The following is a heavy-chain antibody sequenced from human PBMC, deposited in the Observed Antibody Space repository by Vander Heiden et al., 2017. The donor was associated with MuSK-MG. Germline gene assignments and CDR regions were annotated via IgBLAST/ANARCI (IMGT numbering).Heavy chain of an antibody. CDR3: ARAPCDFWSGYPLYYYYYMDV. V-gene: IGHV1-8*02. J-gene: IGHJ6*03. CDR2: MNPNSGNT. CDR1: GYTFTSYD. D-gene: IGHD3-3*01. Sequence: QVQLVQSGAEVKKPGASVKVSCKASGYTFTSYDVIWVRQATGQGLEWMGWMNPNSGNTGYAQKFQGRVTMTRNTSISTAYMELSSLRSEDTAVYYCARAPCDFWSGYPLYYYYYMDVWGKGTTVTVSS.